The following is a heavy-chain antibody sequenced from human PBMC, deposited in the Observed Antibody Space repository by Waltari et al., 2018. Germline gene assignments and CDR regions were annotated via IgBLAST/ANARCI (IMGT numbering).Heavy chain of an antibody. CDR2: IKSQANGGTS. Sequence: EVKLVESGGGLVQPGRSLRLSCTASGYTFGDYGLNWLRQAPGKGLGWGGFIKSQANGGTSDYAASVKGRFSISRDDSKTIAYLQMNSLKVEDTAVYYCTRASSNIVVVTRHFDYWGQGTLVTVSS. CDR3: TRASSNIVVVTRHFDY. D-gene: IGHD2-21*02. CDR1: GYTFGDYG. J-gene: IGHJ4*02. V-gene: IGHV3-49*03.